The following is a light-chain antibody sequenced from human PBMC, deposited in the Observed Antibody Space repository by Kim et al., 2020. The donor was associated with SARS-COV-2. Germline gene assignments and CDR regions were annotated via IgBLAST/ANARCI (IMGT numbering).Light chain of an antibody. V-gene: IGLV3-19*01. Sequence: LVQTVRITCQGDSLRSYYASWYQQKPGQAPVLVIYGKNNPPSGIPDRFSGSSAGNTASLTITGAQAEEEADYYCNSRDSSGNHLVVFGGGTQLTVL. CDR1: SLRSYY. J-gene: IGLJ2*01. CDR2: GKN. CDR3: NSRDSSGNHLVV.